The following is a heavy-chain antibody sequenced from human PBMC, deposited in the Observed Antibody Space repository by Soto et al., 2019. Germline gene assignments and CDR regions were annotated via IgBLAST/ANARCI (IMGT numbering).Heavy chain of an antibody. CDR1: GASIINNHYY. Sequence: SETLSLTYTVSGASIINNHYYWNFIRQPPGKGLEWIGCIYYSGSTSYNPSLESRLTISIDTSRNQFSLELSSVTAADTAVYFCARASMIGVPGFFDVWGRGTLVTVSS. V-gene: IGHV4-30-4*08. D-gene: IGHD3-22*01. CDR2: IYYSGST. J-gene: IGHJ2*01. CDR3: ARASMIGVPGFFDV.